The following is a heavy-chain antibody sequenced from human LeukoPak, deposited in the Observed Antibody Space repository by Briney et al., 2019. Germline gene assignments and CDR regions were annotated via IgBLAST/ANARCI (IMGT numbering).Heavy chain of an antibody. J-gene: IGHJ4*02. Sequence: YYADSVKGRSTISRDNSKNTLYLQINSLRAEDTAVYYCAKASAMIVVVSKHFDYWGQGTLVTVSS. CDR3: AKASAMIVVVSKHFDY. D-gene: IGHD3-22*01. V-gene: IGHV3-23*01.